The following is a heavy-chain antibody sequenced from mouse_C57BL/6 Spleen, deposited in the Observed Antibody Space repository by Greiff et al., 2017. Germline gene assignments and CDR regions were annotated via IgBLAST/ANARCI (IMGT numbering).Heavy chain of an antibody. CDR2: ISSGGDYI. J-gene: IGHJ3*01. CDR1: GFTFSSYA. V-gene: IGHV5-9-1*02. D-gene: IGHD2-4*01. Sequence: EVMLVESGAGLVKPGGSLKLSCAASGFTFSSYAMSWVRQTPEKRLEWVAYISSGGDYIYYADTVKGRFTISRDNARNTLYLQMSSLKSEDTAMYYCTRDPFYDYDEGAWFAYWGQGTLVTVSA. CDR3: TRDPFYDYDEGAWFAY.